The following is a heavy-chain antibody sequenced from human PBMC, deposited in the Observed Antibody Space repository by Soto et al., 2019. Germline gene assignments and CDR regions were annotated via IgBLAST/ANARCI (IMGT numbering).Heavy chain of an antibody. CDR3: VRPFLRDYTMTQTSDN. D-gene: IGHD4-17*01. CDR2: IYSGDNT. CDR1: GFPVSNTY. J-gene: IGHJ4*02. Sequence: EVQLVESGGGLVQPGGSLRLCSAASGFPVSNTYMSWVRQAPGKGLEWVSVIYSGDNTYYADSVKGRFTISRDNSKNTLYLQMNSLRAEDTAVYYCVRPFLRDYTMTQTSDNWGQGTLVTVSS. V-gene: IGHV3-66*04.